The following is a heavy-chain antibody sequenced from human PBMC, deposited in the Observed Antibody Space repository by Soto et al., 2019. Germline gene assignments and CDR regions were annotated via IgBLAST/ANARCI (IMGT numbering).Heavy chain of an antibody. J-gene: IGHJ6*02. D-gene: IGHD3-3*01. CDR2: ISYDGSNK. CDR1: GFTFSSYA. V-gene: IGHV3-30-3*01. Sequence: GGSLRLSCAASGFTFSSYAMHWVRQAPGKGLEWVAVISYDGSNKYYADSVKGRFTISRDNSKNTLYLQMNSLRAEDTAVYYCARDGYYDFWSGYYTIGSIYYYGMDVWGQGTTVTVSS. CDR3: ARDGYYDFWSGYYTIGSIYYYGMDV.